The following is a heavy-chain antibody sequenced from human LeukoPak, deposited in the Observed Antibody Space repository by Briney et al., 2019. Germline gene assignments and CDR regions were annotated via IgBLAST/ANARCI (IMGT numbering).Heavy chain of an antibody. D-gene: IGHD2/OR15-2a*01. V-gene: IGHV3-74*03. Sequence: EWVSRINSDATGTMDADSVKGRFTTSRDNAKNTAYLQMNSLRAEDTAVYYCARGRYFALDVWGQGTTVTVSS. CDR2: INSDATGT. J-gene: IGHJ6*02. CDR3: ARGRYFALDV.